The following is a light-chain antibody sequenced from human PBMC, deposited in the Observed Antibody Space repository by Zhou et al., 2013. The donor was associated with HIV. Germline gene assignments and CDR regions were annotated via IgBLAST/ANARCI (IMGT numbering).Light chain of an antibody. J-gene: IGKJ5*01. Sequence: DIQMTQSPSTLSASVGDRVTITCRASQSISSWLAWYQQKPGKAPKLLIYKASSLESGVPSRFSGSGSGTEFTLTISSLQPDDFATYYCQHPGVTFGQGTRLEIK. CDR1: QSISSW. V-gene: IGKV1-5*03. CDR3: QHPGVT. CDR2: KAS.